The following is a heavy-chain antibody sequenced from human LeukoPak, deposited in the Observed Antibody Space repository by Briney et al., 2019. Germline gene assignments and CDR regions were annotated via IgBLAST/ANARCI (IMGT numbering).Heavy chain of an antibody. J-gene: IGHJ4*02. D-gene: IGHD1-26*01. CDR1: GYTFSPYW. V-gene: IGHV3-33*06. CDR2: IWYDGLNK. Sequence: PGGSLRLSCVASGYTFSPYWMSWVRQAPGKGLEWVAVIWYDGLNKYSADSVKGRFTISRDNSKNTLYLQMNSLRAEDTAVYYCAKVDQTRTSGSCFDYWGQGTLVTVSS. CDR3: AKVDQTRTSGSCFDY.